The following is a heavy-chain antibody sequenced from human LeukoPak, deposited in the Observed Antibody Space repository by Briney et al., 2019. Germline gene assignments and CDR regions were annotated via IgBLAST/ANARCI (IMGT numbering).Heavy chain of an antibody. CDR1: GGSISSSSYY. CDR2: IYYGGSA. CDR3: ARRTATSMSLAFDP. J-gene: IGHJ5*02. V-gene: IGHV4-39*01. Sequence: PSGTLSLTCTVSGGSISSSSYYWGWIRQPPGKGLEWIGTIYYGGSAYYNPSLKSRVTISVDTSKNQFSLKLSSVTAADTAVYYCARRTATSMSLAFDPWGQGTLVTVSS. D-gene: IGHD5-24*01.